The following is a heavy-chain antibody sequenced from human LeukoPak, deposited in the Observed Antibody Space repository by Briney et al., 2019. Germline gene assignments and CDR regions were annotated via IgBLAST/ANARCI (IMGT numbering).Heavy chain of an antibody. Sequence: GGSLRLSCSVSGFTFSRYAMHWVRQAPGKGLEYVSAISSNGGSTYYADTVKGRFTISRDNSKNTLDLQMGSLRDEDMAVYYCASDSYSPEYFQHWGQGTLVTVSS. CDR3: ASDSYSPEYFQH. J-gene: IGHJ1*01. V-gene: IGHV3-64*02. D-gene: IGHD2-15*01. CDR2: ISSNGGST. CDR1: GFTFSRYA.